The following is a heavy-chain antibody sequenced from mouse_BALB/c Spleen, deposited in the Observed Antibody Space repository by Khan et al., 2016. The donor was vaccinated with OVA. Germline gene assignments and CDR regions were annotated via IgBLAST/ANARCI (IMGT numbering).Heavy chain of an antibody. V-gene: IGHV1-4*01. CDR3: AREGAYYRTDGWFSY. CDR2: INPSNGYT. Sequence: QIQLVQSGAELARPGASVKMSCKASGYTFTTYTMHWVKQRPGQGLEWIGSINPSNGYTNYNQKFKDKSTLTADKSSSTAYIQLSSLTSDYSAVYYCAREGAYYRTDGWFSYWGQGTLVTVSA. CDR1: GYTFTTYT. D-gene: IGHD2-14*01. J-gene: IGHJ3*01.